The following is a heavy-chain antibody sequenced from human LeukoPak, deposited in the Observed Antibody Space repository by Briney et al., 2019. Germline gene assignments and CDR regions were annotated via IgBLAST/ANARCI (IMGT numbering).Heavy chain of an antibody. CDR1: GYTFTTYG. J-gene: IGHJ5*02. CDR2: ISGYNGNT. D-gene: IGHD3-10*01. CDR3: ARDYGSGSYYDHNWFDP. V-gene: IGHV1-18*01. Sequence: ASVKVSCKASGYTFTTYGISWVRQAPGQGLAWMGWISGYNGNTNYAQKLQGRVTMTTDTSTSTAYMELRTLRSDDTAVYYCARDYGSGSYYDHNWFDPWGQGTLVTVSS.